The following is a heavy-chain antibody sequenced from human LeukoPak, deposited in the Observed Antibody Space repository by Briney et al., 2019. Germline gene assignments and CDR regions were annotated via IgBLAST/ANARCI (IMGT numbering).Heavy chain of an antibody. CDR2: IYYSGST. CDR3: ARHVRDGYKMIPDY. CDR1: GGPISSSSYY. Sequence: SETLSLTCTVSGGPISSSSYYWGWIRQPPGKGLEWIGSIYYSGSTYYNPSLKSRVTISVDTSKNQFSLKLSSVTAADTAVYYCARHVRDGYKMIPDYWGQGTLVTVSS. D-gene: IGHD5-24*01. V-gene: IGHV4-39*01. J-gene: IGHJ4*02.